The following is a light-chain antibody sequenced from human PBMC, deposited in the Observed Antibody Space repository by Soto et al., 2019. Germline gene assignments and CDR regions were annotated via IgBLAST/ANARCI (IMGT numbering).Light chain of an antibody. V-gene: IGKV3-20*01. CDR3: QQYYSSPT. CDR2: GGS. J-gene: IGKJ1*01. Sequence: EIVLTQSPGTVSLSPGERATLSCRASQSVGSSWLAWYQQKPGQAPRVLIYGGSNRATGIPDRFSGSGSGTDFPLTISRLEPEDSAVYYCQQYYSSPTFGQGTKVEMK. CDR1: QSVGSSW.